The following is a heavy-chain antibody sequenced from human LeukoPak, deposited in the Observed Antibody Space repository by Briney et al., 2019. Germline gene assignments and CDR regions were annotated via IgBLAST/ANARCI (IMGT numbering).Heavy chain of an antibody. CDR3: AFSGYDPAIAFDI. D-gene: IGHD5-12*01. J-gene: IGHJ3*02. CDR1: GYTLTELS. V-gene: IGHV1-24*01. Sequence: AASVKVSCKVSGYTLTELSMHWVRQAPGKGREGMGGFDPEDGETIYAQKFQGRVTMTEDTSTDTAYMELSSLRSEDTAVYYCAFSGYDPAIAFDIWGQGTMVTVSS. CDR2: FDPEDGET.